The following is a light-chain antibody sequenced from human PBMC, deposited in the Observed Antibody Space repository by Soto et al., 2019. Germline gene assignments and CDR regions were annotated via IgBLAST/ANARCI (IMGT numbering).Light chain of an antibody. J-gene: IGLJ2*01. Sequence: SALTQPASVSGSPGQSITISCTGTSSDVGGYNYVSWYQPHPGKAPQLMIYEVSNRPSGVSNRFSGSKSGNTASLTISGLQAEDEADYYCSSYSSSSTVVFGGGTKLTVL. CDR2: EVS. CDR3: SSYSSSSTVV. V-gene: IGLV2-14*01. CDR1: SSDVGGYNY.